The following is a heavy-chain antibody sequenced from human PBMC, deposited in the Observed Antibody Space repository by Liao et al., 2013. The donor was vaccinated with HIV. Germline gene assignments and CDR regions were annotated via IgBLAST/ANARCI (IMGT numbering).Heavy chain of an antibody. D-gene: IGHD3-22*01. CDR1: GGSISSGGYS. Sequence: QLQLQESGSGLVKPSQTLSLTCTVSGGSISSGGYSWSWIRQPPGKGLEWIGYIYHSGRTYYNPSLKSRVTISVDRSMNHFSLKLSSVTAADTAVYYCATQDYYDSSGYSQTFDNWAEGTRRSPSP. V-gene: IGHV4-30-2*01. J-gene: IGHJ5*02. CDR3: ATQDYYDSSGYSQTFDN. CDR2: IYHSGRT.